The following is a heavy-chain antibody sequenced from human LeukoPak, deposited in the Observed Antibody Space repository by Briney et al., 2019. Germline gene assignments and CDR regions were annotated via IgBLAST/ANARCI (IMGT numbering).Heavy chain of an antibody. D-gene: IGHD3-10*01. CDR3: ASWLGELNTNWFDP. CDR1: GGSISSSSYY. Sequence: PSETLSLTCTVSGGSISSSSYYWGWIRQPPGKGLEWIGESNHIGDTNYNPSLKSRVTISVDTSKNQFSLKLNSVTAADTAVYYCASWLGELNTNWFDPWGQGTLVTVSS. V-gene: IGHV4-39*07. CDR2: SNHIGDT. J-gene: IGHJ5*02.